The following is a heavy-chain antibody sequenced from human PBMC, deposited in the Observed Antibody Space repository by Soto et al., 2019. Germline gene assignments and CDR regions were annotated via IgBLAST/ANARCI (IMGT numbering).Heavy chain of an antibody. CDR3: VREERIAAPQLDY. V-gene: IGHV4-30-4*01. CDR1: GGSIKSSDYH. Sequence: TLSRTCTVSGGSIKSSDYHWRWTRQSPAKGLEWIGYIHNSGTSFYNPSLRGRVTVTLDTSRSQFSLTLASVTAADTAVYYCVREERIAAPQLDYWGQGIPVTVSS. D-gene: IGHD6-6*01. CDR2: IHNSGTS. J-gene: IGHJ4*02.